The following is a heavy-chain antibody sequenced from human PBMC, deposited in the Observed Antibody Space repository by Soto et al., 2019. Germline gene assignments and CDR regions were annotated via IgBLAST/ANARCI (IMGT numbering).Heavy chain of an antibody. J-gene: IGHJ4*02. CDR2: ISSDGSNK. D-gene: IGHD3-22*01. Sequence: QVQLVESGGGVVQPGRSLRLSCAASGFTFSSYGMHWVRQAPGKGLEWVAVISSDGSNKYYADSVKGRFTISRDNSKNTQYLHMNSMRAEDTAVYYCVGGYYFGDYWGQGTLVTVSA. CDR1: GFTFSSYG. V-gene: IGHV3-30*03. CDR3: VGGYYFGDY.